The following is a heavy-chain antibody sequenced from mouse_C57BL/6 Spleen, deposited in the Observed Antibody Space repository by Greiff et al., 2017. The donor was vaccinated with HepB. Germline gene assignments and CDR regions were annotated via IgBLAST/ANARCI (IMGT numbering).Heavy chain of an antibody. Sequence: QVQLKESGAELVRPGASVTLSCKASGYTFTDYEMHWVKQTPVHGLEWIGAIDPETGGTAYNQKFKGKAILTADKSSSTAYMELSSLTSEDSAVYYCTRWLLPFAYWGQGTLVTVSA. D-gene: IGHD2-3*01. J-gene: IGHJ3*01. CDR1: GYTFTDYE. CDR2: IDPETGGT. V-gene: IGHV1-15*01. CDR3: TRWLLPFAY.